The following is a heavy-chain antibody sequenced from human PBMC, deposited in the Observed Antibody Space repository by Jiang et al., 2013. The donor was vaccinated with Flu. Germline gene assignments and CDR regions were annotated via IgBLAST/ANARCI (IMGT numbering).Heavy chain of an antibody. V-gene: IGHV3-30-3*01. D-gene: IGHD6-19*01. CDR2: ISYDGSNK. CDR1: GFTFSSYA. CDR3: ARAGSVSGWLSADY. J-gene: IGHJ4*02. Sequence: QLVESGGGVVQPGRSLRLSCAASGFTFSSYAMHWVRQAPGKGLEWVAVISYDGSNKYYADSVKGRFTISRDNSKNTLYLQMNSLRAEDTAVYYCARAGSVSGWLSADYWGQGTLVTVSS.